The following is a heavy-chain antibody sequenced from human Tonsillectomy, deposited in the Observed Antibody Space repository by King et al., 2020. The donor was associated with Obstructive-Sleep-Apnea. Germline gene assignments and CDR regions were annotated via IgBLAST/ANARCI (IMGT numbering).Heavy chain of an antibody. CDR1: GYNFNSQW. J-gene: IGHJ4*02. CDR2: IYPRDSDT. Sequence: VQLVQSGAEVKKPGASLKISCEGSGYNFNSQWIAWVRQMPGKGLESMGIIYPRDSDTIYSPSFQGQVTISADKSISTAYLQWSSLKASDTAIYYCARQSGTYPHYYFDYWGQGTLVTVSS. V-gene: IGHV5-51*01. D-gene: IGHD1-26*01. CDR3: ARQSGTYPHYYFDY.